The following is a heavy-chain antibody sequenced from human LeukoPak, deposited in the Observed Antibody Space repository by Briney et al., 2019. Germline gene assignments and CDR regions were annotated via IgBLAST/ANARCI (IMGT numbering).Heavy chain of an antibody. V-gene: IGHV4-39*01. CDR1: GGSISSSGKY. J-gene: IGHJ4*02. CDR3: ASYCSGGRCDD. CDR2: MFYSGTT. D-gene: IGHD2-15*01. Sequence: SETLSLTCTVSGGSISSSGKYGAWIRQPPGKGLEWMGSMFYSGTTYYNPSLKSRVTISVDTSKNQFSLKLSSVTAADTALYYCASYCSGGRCDDWGQGTLVTVSS.